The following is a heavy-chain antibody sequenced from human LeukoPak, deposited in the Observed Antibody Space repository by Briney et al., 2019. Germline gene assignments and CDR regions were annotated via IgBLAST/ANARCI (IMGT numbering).Heavy chain of an antibody. Sequence: ASAKVSCKASGGTFGSYAISWVRQAPGQGLEWMGGIIPIFGTANYAQKFQGRVTITADKSTSTAYMELSSLRSEDTAVYYCARDVLVYCGGDCSNDAFDIWGQGTMVTVSS. CDR2: IIPIFGTA. CDR3: ARDVLVYCGGDCSNDAFDI. V-gene: IGHV1-69*06. D-gene: IGHD2-21*02. CDR1: GGTFGSYA. J-gene: IGHJ3*02.